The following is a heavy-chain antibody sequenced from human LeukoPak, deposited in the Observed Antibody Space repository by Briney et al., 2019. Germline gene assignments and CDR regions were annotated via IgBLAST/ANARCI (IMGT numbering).Heavy chain of an antibody. CDR1: GYTFTSYG. Sequence: ASVKVSCKASGYTFTSYGISWVRQAPGQGLEWMGWISAYNGNTNYAQKLQGRVTMTTDTSTSTAYMELRSLRPDDTAVYYCARWDCSSTSCYPPDPWGQGTLVTVSS. CDR3: ARWDCSSTSCYPPDP. D-gene: IGHD2-2*01. J-gene: IGHJ5*02. CDR2: ISAYNGNT. V-gene: IGHV1-18*01.